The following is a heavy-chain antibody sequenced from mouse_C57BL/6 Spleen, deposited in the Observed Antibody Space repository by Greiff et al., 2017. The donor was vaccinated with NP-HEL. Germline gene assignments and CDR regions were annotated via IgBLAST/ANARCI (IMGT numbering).Heavy chain of an antibody. CDR3: ARHYDYDGYAMDY. J-gene: IGHJ4*01. Sequence: EVKLMESGGGLVQPGGSLKLSCAASGFTFSDYYMYWVRQTPEKRLEWVAYISNGGGSTYYPDTVKGRSTISRDNAKNTLYLQMSRLKSEDTAMYYCARHYDYDGYAMDYWGQGTSVTVSS. CDR1: GFTFSDYY. D-gene: IGHD2-4*01. V-gene: IGHV5-12*01. CDR2: ISNGGGST.